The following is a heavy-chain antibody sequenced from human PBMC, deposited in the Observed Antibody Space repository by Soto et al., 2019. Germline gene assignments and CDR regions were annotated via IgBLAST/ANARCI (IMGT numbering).Heavy chain of an antibody. CDR3: ARDMALAALTHGMDV. CDR2: ISSVFGAA. D-gene: IGHD6-19*01. V-gene: IGHV1-69*06. J-gene: IGHJ6*02. CDR1: GGTFSFYG. Sequence: QVQLVQSGAEVKEPGSSVKVSCKASGGTFSFYGVNWVRQAPGQGLEWMGGISSVFGAAKYAQRFQGRLSITADRSTGTVYMDLSGLRSDHSAVYYCARDMALAALTHGMDVWGQGTLVTVSS.